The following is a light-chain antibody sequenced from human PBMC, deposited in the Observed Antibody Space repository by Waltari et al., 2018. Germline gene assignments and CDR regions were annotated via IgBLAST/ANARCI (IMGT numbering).Light chain of an antibody. V-gene: IGKV3-11*01. Sequence: EILLTQSPATLYSSPGERATLSCRASQSVSNYLALYQHKPGQAPRLLISDASNRATVIPARFSGSGSGTDFTLTISSLEPEDFAVYYCQHRRNWQGTFGPGTKVDI. J-gene: IGKJ3*01. CDR3: QHRRNWQGT. CDR2: DAS. CDR1: QSVSNY.